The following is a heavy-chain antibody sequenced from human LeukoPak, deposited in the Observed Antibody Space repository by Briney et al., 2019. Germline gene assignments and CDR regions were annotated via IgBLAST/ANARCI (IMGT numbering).Heavy chain of an antibody. Sequence: SETLSLTCAVYGGSFSGYYWSWIRQPPGKGLEWIGEINHSGSTNYNPPLKSRVTISVDTSKNQFSLKLSSVTAADTAVYYCARRKDYCSSTSCYNWFDPWGQGTLVTVSS. CDR2: INHSGST. CDR3: ARRKDYCSSTSCYNWFDP. J-gene: IGHJ5*02. V-gene: IGHV4-34*01. D-gene: IGHD2-2*01. CDR1: GGSFSGYY.